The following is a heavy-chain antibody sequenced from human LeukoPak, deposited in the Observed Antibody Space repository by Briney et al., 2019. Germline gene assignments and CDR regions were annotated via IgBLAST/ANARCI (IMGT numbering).Heavy chain of an antibody. CDR2: INPNSGGT. CDR3: ARTNYDILTGYSPHFDY. Sequence: ASVKVSCKASGYTFTGYYMHWVRQAPGQGLEWMGRINPNSGGTTYAQKFQGRVTMTRDTSISTAYMELSRLRSDDTAVYYCARTNYDILTGYSPHFDYWAREPWSPSPQ. D-gene: IGHD3-9*01. J-gene: IGHJ4*02. CDR1: GYTFTGYY. V-gene: IGHV1-2*06.